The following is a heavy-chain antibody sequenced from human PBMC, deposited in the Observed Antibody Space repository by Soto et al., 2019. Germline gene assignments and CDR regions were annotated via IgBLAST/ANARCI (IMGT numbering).Heavy chain of an antibody. D-gene: IGHD3-3*01. CDR2: INHSGST. Sequence: SETLSLTCAVYGGSFSGYYWSWIRQPPGKGLEWIGEINHSGSTNYNPSLKSRVTISVDTSKNQFSLKLSSVTAADTAVYYCAREVSDYDFWSGYYSAGHYRRHWFDPWGQGTLVTVSS. V-gene: IGHV4-34*01. J-gene: IGHJ5*02. CDR1: GGSFSGYY. CDR3: AREVSDYDFWSGYYSAGHYRRHWFDP.